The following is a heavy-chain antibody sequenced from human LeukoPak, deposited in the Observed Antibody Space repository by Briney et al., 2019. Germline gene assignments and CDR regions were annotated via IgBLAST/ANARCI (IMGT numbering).Heavy chain of an antibody. CDR1: GGSISSYY. J-gene: IGHJ4*02. CDR3: ATDVRGLVPYYFDF. CDR2: IYYSGST. D-gene: IGHD3-10*02. Sequence: KASETLSLTCAVSGGSISSYYWNWIRQPPGKGLEWIGYIYYSGSTNYNPSLKSRVTISIDTSKNQLSLQLWSVTAADTAVYYCATDVRGLVPYYFDFWGQGTLVTVSS. V-gene: IGHV4-59*01.